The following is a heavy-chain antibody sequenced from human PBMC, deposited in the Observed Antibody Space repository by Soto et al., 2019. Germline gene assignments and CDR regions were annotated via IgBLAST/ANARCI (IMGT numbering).Heavy chain of an antibody. D-gene: IGHD3-16*01. CDR2: IYYSGST. CDR3: ARDDSGGGNPALAAASDAFDI. V-gene: IGHV4-31*03. J-gene: IGHJ3*02. CDR1: GGSISSGGYY. Sequence: SETLSLTCTVSGGSISSGGYYWSWIRQHPGKGLEWIGYIYYSGSTYYNPSLKSRVTMTTDTSTSTAYMELRSLRSDDTAVYYCARDDSGGGNPALAAASDAFDIWGQGTMVTVSS.